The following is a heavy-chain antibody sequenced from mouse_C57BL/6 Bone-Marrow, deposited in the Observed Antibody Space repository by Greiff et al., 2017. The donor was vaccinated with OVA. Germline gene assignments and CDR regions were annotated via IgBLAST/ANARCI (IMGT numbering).Heavy chain of an antibody. D-gene: IGHD2-2*01. V-gene: IGHV3-1*01. J-gene: IGHJ4*01. CDR2: ISYSGST. CDR3: ARAFGCYAMDY. Sequence: VQLKQSGPGMVKPSQSLSLTCTVTGYSITSGYDWHWIRHFPGNKLEWMGYISYSGSTNYNPSLKSRISITHDTSKNHFFLKLNSVTTEDTATYYCARAFGCYAMDYWGQGTSVTVSA. CDR1: GYSITSGYD.